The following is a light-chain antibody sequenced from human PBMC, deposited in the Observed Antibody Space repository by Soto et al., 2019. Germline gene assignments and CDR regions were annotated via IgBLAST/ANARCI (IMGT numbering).Light chain of an antibody. Sequence: EIVLTQSPGTLSLSPGERATLSCRASQSISSSYLAWYQQKPGQAPRLLIYGASSSATGIPDRISGSGSGTDFTLTISRLEAEDFAVYYCQQYGSSPWTFGQGTKVEIK. CDR2: GAS. CDR3: QQYGSSPWT. CDR1: QSISSSY. J-gene: IGKJ1*01. V-gene: IGKV3-20*01.